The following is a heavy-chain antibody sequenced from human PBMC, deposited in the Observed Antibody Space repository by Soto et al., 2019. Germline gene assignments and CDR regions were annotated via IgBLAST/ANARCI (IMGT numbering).Heavy chain of an antibody. CDR3: ARQYLRVVVDTGEYYFDY. Sequence: QVQLVQSGAEVKKSGSSVTVSCKDSGGTFSSYTISWERQAPGQGLGWMGRIIPILGIANYAQKFQGRVTITADKSTSTAYMELSSLRSEDTAVYYCARQYLRVVVDTGEYYFDYWGQGTLVTVSS. J-gene: IGHJ4*02. D-gene: IGHD2-15*01. CDR1: GGTFSSYT. CDR2: IIPILGIA. V-gene: IGHV1-69*02.